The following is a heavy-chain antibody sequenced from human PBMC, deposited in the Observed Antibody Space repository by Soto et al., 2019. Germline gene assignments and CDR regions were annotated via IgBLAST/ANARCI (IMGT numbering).Heavy chain of an antibody. CDR2: IIPIFGTA. V-gene: IGHV1-69*01. D-gene: IGHD4-17*01. CDR3: ARGFTVTSRESDWFDP. J-gene: IGHJ5*02. CDR1: GGTFSSYA. Sequence: QVQLVQSGAEVKKPGSSVKVSCKASGGTFSSYAISWVRQAPGQGLEWMGGIIPIFGTANYAQEFQGRVTITADESTSTAYMELSSLRSEDTAVYYCARGFTVTSRESDWFDPWGQGTLVTVSS.